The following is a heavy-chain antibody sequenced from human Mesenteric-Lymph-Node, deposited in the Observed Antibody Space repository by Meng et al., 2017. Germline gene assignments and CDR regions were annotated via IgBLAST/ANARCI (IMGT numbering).Heavy chain of an antibody. J-gene: IGHJ1*01. CDR2: ISSSSSYI. CDR1: GFTFGDYA. CDR3: ARNLYYYDSSGIPISTTEYFQH. Sequence: GESLKISCTASGFTFGDYAMSWVRQAPGKGLEWVSSISSSSSYIYYADSVKGRFTISRDNAKNSLYLQMNSLRAEDTAVYYCARNLYYYDSSGIPISTTEYFQHWGQGTLVTVSS. V-gene: IGHV3-21*01. D-gene: IGHD3-22*01.